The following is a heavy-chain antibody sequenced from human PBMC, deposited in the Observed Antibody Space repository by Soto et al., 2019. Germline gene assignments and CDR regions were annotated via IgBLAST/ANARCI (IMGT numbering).Heavy chain of an antibody. CDR2: ISAYNGNT. J-gene: IGHJ4*02. D-gene: IGHD6-13*01. CDR3: ARDWAAAGTFVY. V-gene: IGHV1-18*01. Sequence: QVQLVQSGAEVKKPGASVKVSCKASGYTFTSYGISWVRQAPGQGLEWMGWISAYNGNTNYAQRLPGRVTMTTDTSTSTAYMELRRLRSDDTGVSYCARDWAAAGTFVYWGQGNLVTVSS. CDR1: GYTFTSYG.